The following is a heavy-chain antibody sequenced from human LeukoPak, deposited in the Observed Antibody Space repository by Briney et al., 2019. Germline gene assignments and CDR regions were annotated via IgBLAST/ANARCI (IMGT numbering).Heavy chain of an antibody. J-gene: IGHJ4*02. D-gene: IGHD6-19*01. CDR1: GDSVSSNSAA. CDR2: TYYRSKWFI. V-gene: IGHV6-1*01. CDR3: TRSDCSSGRCPGFDN. Sequence: SQTLSLTCGISGDSVSSNSAAWNWIGQSPSRGLEWLGRTYYRSKWFINYAPFVKSRIIINPDTPKNQVSLQLNSVTPEDTAVYYCTRSDCSSGRCPGFDNWGQGTLVTVSS.